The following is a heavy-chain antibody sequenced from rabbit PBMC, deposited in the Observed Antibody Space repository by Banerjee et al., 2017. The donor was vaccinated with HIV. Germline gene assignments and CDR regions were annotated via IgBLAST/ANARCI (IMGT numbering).Heavy chain of an antibody. CDR3: ARDLAVVIVWNFNL. V-gene: IGHV1S45*01. D-gene: IGHD6-1*01. CDR1: GFSFSNGYV. Sequence: QEQLEESGGDLVKPEGSLTLTCTASGFSFSNGYVMCWVRQAPGKGLEWIACINTISVATVSAPWAKGRFTTPKASWPTVTLQMTILTAAETAIYFCARDLAVVIVWNFNLGARAPSS. J-gene: IGHJ4*01. CDR2: INTISVAT.